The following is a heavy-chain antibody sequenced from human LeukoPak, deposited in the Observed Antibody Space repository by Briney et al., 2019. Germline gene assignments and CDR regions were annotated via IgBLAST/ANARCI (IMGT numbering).Heavy chain of an antibody. Sequence: ASVKVSCKASGYTFTSYGISWVRQAPGQGLEWMGWISAYNGNTNYAQKLQGRVTMTTDTSTSTAYMELRSLRSDDTAVYYCARLTMVRGVPYYYYYMDVWGKGTTVTISS. CDR2: ISAYNGNT. CDR3: ARLTMVRGVPYYYYYMDV. CDR1: GYTFTSYG. V-gene: IGHV1-18*01. D-gene: IGHD3-10*01. J-gene: IGHJ6*03.